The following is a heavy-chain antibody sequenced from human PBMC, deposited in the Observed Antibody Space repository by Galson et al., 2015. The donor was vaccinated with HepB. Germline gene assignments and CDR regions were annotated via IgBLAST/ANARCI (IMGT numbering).Heavy chain of an antibody. CDR2: ISHDAADT. J-gene: IGHJ6*04. CDR1: GFSFIHFG. Sequence: SLRLSCAASGFSFIHFGMHWVRQAPGKGLEWLSFISHDAADTHYVDSVRGRFIVSRDNSNNTLYLQMNSLRVEDTAVYYCARGYVRGDIVAVPAAGWYMDVWGKGTTVTVS. CDR3: ARGYVRGDIVAVPAAGWYMDV. D-gene: IGHD3-10*02. V-gene: IGHV3-30*12.